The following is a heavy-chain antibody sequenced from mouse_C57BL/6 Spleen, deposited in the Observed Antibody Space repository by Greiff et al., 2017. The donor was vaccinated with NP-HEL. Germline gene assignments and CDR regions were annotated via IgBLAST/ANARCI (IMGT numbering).Heavy chain of an antibody. D-gene: IGHD1-1*01. CDR2: IDPSDSYT. V-gene: IGHV1-59*01. CDR3: ARAYYYGSSYKGFAY. Sequence: QVHVKQSGAELVRPGTSVKLSCKASGYTFTSYWMHWVKQRPGQGLEWIGVIDPSDSYTNYNQKFKGKATLTVDTSSSTAYMQLSSLTSEDSAVYYCARAYYYGSSYKGFAYWGQGTLVTVSA. CDR1: GYTFTSYW. J-gene: IGHJ3*01.